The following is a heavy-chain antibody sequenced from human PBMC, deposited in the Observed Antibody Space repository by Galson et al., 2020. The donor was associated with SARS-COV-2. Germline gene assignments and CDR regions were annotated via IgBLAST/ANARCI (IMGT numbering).Heavy chain of an antibody. CDR3: ARVRIPLRVYGGSDKRMGPLGQHYYYPMDV. Sequence: GESLKISCAASGFTFRNYGMHWVRQAPGKGLEWVAIIWYDGGNKYYAASVKGRFTISRDNSKNTLDLQMSSLRVEDTAVYFCARVRIPLRVYGGSDKRMGPLGQHYYYPMDVWGQGTTVIVSS. CDR1: GFTFRNYG. CDR2: IWYDGGNK. D-gene: IGHD5-12*01. V-gene: IGHV3-33*01. J-gene: IGHJ6*02.